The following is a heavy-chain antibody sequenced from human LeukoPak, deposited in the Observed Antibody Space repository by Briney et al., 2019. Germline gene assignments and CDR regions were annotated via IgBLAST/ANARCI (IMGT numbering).Heavy chain of an antibody. V-gene: IGHV1-18*01. D-gene: IGHD3-3*01. J-gene: IGHJ6*03. CDR1: SYTFTSYG. Sequence: EASVKVSCKASSYTFTSYGISWVRQAPGQGLEWTGWISAYNGNTNYAQKLQGRVTMTTDTSTSTAYMELRSLRSDDTAVYYCARVLSYYDFWSGPQYYYYMDVWGKGTTVTVSS. CDR3: ARVLSYYDFWSGPQYYYYMDV. CDR2: ISAYNGNT.